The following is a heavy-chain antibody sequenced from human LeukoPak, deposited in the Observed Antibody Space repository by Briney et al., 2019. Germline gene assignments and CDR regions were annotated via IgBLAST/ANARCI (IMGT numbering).Heavy chain of an antibody. Sequence: GGSLRLSCAASGFTFSSYAMTWVRQAPGKGLEWVANIKQDGSEKYYVDSVKGRFTISRDNAKNSLYLQMNSLRAEDTAVYYCARDSSGWTYYFDYWGQGTLVTVSS. CDR1: GFTFSSYA. J-gene: IGHJ4*02. D-gene: IGHD6-19*01. CDR2: IKQDGSEK. CDR3: ARDSSGWTYYFDY. V-gene: IGHV3-7*01.